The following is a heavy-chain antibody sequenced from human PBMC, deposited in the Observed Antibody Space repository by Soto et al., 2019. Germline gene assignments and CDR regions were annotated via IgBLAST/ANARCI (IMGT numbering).Heavy chain of an antibody. J-gene: IGHJ3*02. CDR2: INANSGGT. CDR1: GYTFTSYG. V-gene: IGHV1-2*04. D-gene: IGHD3-22*01. CDR3: ARRAYYDSSGYYYQAFDI. Sequence: GASVKVSCKASGYTFTSYGISWVRQAPGQGLEWMGWINANSGGTNYAQKFQGWVTMTRDTSISTAYMELSRLRSDDTAVYYCARRAYYDSSGYYYQAFDIWGQGTMVTVSS.